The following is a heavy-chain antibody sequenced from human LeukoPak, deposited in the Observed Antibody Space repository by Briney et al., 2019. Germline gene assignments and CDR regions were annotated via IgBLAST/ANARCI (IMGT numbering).Heavy chain of an antibody. CDR3: ARINFNPDY. CDR1: GYSLSRGYH. V-gene: IGHV4-38-2*02. CDR2: VHHSGAT. Sequence: SETLSLTCSVSGYSLSRGYHWAWVRQPPGKGLEWIGSVHHSGATYYNPSLNSRLTISADTSKNQFSLKMDSVTAADTAVYYCARINFNPDYWGQGTLVSVSS. D-gene: IGHD1-14*01. J-gene: IGHJ4*02.